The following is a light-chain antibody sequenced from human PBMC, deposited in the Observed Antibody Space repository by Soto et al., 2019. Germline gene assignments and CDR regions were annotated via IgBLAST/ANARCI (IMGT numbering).Light chain of an antibody. J-gene: IGKJ4*01. V-gene: IGKV3-15*01. CDR3: QQFSSYPLT. Sequence: DIVMTQSPATLSVAPGERVTFSCRASQGVSRKLAWYQHKPGQAPRLLISGASTGATGIPARFSGSGSGTEFTLTISSLQSEDFAVYYCQQFSSYPLTFGGGTKVDIK. CDR2: GAS. CDR1: QGVSRK.